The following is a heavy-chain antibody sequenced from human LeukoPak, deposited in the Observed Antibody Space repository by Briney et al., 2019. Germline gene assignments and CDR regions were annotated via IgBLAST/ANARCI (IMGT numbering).Heavy chain of an antibody. CDR1: GESFSGYY. J-gene: IGHJ6*03. CDR2: INHSGST. Sequence: PSETLSLTCAVYGESFSGYYWSWIRQSPGKGLEWIGEINHSGSTNYNPSLKSRVIISVDTSKNQFSLKLNSVTAADAAVYFCARTQSFLLVYYYYYMGVWGKGTTVTVS. CDR3: ARTQSFLLVYYYYYMGV. V-gene: IGHV4-34*01. D-gene: IGHD2-15*01.